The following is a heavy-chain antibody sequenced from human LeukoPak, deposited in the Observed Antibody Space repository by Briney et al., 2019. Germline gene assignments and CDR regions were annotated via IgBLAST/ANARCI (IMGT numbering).Heavy chain of an antibody. CDR2: INSDGSST. D-gene: IGHD3-16*01. CDR1: GFTFSSYW. CDR3: ARDLGFYGMDV. V-gene: IGHV3-74*01. Sequence: GGSLRLSCAASGFTFSSYWMHWVRQAPGKGLVWVSHINSDGSSTDYADSVKGRFTISRDNAKNTLYLQMNSLRAEDTAVYYCARDLGFYGMDVWGQGTTVTVSS. J-gene: IGHJ6*02.